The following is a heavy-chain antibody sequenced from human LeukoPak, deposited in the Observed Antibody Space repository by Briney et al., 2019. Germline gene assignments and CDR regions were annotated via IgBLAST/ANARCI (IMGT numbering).Heavy chain of an antibody. V-gene: IGHV1-8*01. CDR1: GYTLTSYD. D-gene: IGHD6-13*01. Sequence: ASVKVSCKASGYTLTSYDINWVRQATGQGLGWMGWMNPNSGNTGYAQKFQGRVTITRNTSISTAYMELSSLRSEDTAVYYCAREGDSSSFDYWGQGTLVTVSS. CDR2: MNPNSGNT. J-gene: IGHJ4*02. CDR3: AREGDSSSFDY.